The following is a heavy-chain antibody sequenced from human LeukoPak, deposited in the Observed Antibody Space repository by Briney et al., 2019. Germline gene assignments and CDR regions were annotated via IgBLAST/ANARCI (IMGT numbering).Heavy chain of an antibody. CDR3: AREGSSGWQRYYYYYYMDV. J-gene: IGHJ6*03. CDR1: GGSISSYY. CDR2: IYTSGST. Sequence: SETLSLTCTVSGGSISSYYWSWIRQPAGKGLEWIGRIYTSGSTNYNPSLKSRVTMSVDTSKNQFSLKLSSVTAADTAVYYCAREGSSGWQRYYYYYYMDVWGKGTTVTISS. D-gene: IGHD6-19*01. V-gene: IGHV4-4*07.